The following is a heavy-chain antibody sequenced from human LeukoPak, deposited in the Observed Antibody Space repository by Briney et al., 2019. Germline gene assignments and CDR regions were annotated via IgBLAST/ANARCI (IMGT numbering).Heavy chain of an antibody. V-gene: IGHV1-18*01. CDR3: AREWLLRFLNYFDY. CDR2: ISAYNGNT. D-gene: IGHD1-26*01. CDR1: GYTFTSYG. Sequence: ASVKVSCKASGYTFTSYGISWVRQAPGQGLEWMGWISAYNGNTNYAQKLQGRVTMTTDTSTSTAYMELRGLRSDDTAVYYCAREWLLRFLNYFDYWGQGTLVTVSS. J-gene: IGHJ4*02.